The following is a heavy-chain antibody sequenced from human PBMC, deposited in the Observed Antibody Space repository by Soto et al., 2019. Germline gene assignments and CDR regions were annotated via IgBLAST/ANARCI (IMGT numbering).Heavy chain of an antibody. Sequence: QVQLQESGPGLVKPSETLSLTCTVSGGSISSSYWSWIRQPPGKGLEWVGYIHYTGSTNYSPSLTSRVTISVDTYKNQISLKLSSVTAADTAVYYCARLNAITMVRGVNYHSMDVWGQGTTVTVSS. CDR2: IHYTGST. V-gene: IGHV4-59*08. CDR3: ARLNAITMVRGVNYHSMDV. D-gene: IGHD3-10*01. CDR1: GGSISSSY. J-gene: IGHJ6*02.